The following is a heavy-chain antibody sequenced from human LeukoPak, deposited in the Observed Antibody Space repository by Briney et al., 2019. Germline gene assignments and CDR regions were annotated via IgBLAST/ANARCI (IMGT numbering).Heavy chain of an antibody. V-gene: IGHV3-33*01. J-gene: IGHJ3*02. CDR1: GFTFSSYG. CDR2: IWYDGSNK. Sequence: GGSLRLSCAAAGFTFSSYGMHWVRQAPGKGLEWVAAIWYDGSNKYYADSVKGRFTISRDNSKNTLYLQMNSLRAEDTAVYYCARERRAMATRYDAFDIWGQGTMVNVSS. CDR3: ARERRAMATRYDAFDI. D-gene: IGHD5-18*01.